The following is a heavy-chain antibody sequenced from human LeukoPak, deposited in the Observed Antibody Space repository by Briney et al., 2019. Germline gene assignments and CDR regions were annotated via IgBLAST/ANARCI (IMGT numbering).Heavy chain of an antibody. J-gene: IGHJ4*02. Sequence: GGSLRLSCAASGFTFSSYAMHWVRQAPGKGLEWVAVISYDGSNKYYADSVKGRFTISRDNSKNTLYLQMNSLRAEDTAVYYCARDRWDIVANFDYWGQGTLVTVSS. CDR2: ISYDGSNK. D-gene: IGHD5-12*01. V-gene: IGHV3-30*04. CDR1: GFTFSSYA. CDR3: ARDRWDIVANFDY.